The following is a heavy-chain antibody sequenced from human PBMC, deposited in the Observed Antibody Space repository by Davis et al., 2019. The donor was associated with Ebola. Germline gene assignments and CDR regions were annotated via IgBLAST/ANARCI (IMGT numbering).Heavy chain of an antibody. V-gene: IGHV3-48*04. CDR2: ISSSSVPI. Sequence: GESLKISCAASGFTFSGYYMHWVRQAPGKGLQWLSYISSSSVPIYYADSVRGRFTVSRDNAKKSVYLQMHSLRVDDTALYYCARVRANSYIDFWGQGTLVTVSS. CDR1: GFTFSGYY. J-gene: IGHJ4*02. CDR3: ARVRANSYIDF.